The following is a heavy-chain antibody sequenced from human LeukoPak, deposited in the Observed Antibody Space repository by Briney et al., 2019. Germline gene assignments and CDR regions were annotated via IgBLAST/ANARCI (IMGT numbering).Heavy chain of an antibody. J-gene: IGHJ4*02. CDR2: IYPGDSDT. V-gene: IGHV5-51*01. Sequence: PGESLKISCKGSGYSFTTYWIGWVRQMPGKGLEWMGIIYPGDSDTRYSPSFQGQVTLSADKSITTAYLQWSSLKASDTAIYYCARHIAPTGTDYWGQGTLVTVSS. D-gene: IGHD3-10*01. CDR1: GYSFTTYW. CDR3: ARHIAPTGTDY.